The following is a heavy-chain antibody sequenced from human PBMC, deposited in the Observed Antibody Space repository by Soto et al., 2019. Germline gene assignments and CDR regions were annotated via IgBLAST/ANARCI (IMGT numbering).Heavy chain of an antibody. D-gene: IGHD3-10*01. CDR3: ARGRSGYYYYYYGMDV. V-gene: IGHV3-11*01. J-gene: IGHJ6*02. Sequence: VGSLRLSCAASGFTFSDYYMSWIRQAPGKGLEWVSYISSSGSTIYYADSVKGRFTISRDNAKNSLYLQMNSLRAEDTAVYYCARGRSGYYYYYYGMDVWGQGTTVTVSS. CDR1: GFTFSDYY. CDR2: ISSSGSTI.